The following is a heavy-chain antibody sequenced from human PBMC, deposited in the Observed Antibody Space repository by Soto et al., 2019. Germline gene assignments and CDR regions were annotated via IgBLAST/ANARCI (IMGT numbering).Heavy chain of an antibody. CDR2: INHSGST. J-gene: IGHJ6*02. CDR3: ARVSVTIFGVVMGHYYYAMDV. CDR1: GGSFSDYH. V-gene: IGHV4-34*01. Sequence: SGTLSITCAVYGGSFSDYHWSWIRQPPGKGLEWIGEINHSGSTKYNPSLKSRVTISKDTSKKQVSLKLTSVTAADTAVYYCARVSVTIFGVVMGHYYYAMDVWGQGTTVTVSS. D-gene: IGHD3-3*01.